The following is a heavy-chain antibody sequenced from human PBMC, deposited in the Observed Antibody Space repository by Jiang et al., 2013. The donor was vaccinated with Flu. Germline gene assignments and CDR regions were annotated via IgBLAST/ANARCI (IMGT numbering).Heavy chain of an antibody. V-gene: IGHV4-39*01. CDR3: ARRQWLVTGFFDY. Sequence: GPGLVKPSETLSLTCTVSGGSISSSSYYWGWIRQPPGKGLEWIGSIYYSGSTYYNPSLKSRVTISVDTSKNQFSLKLSSVTAADTAVYYCARRQWLVTGFFDYWGQGNPGHRLL. CDR1: GGSISSSSYY. D-gene: IGHD6-19*01. J-gene: IGHJ4*02. CDR2: IYYSGST.